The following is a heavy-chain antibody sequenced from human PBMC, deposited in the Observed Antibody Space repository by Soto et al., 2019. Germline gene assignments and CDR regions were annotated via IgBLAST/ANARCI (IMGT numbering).Heavy chain of an antibody. Sequence: PGGSLRLSCAASGFTVSSNYMSWVRQAPGKGLEWVSVIYSGGSTYYADSVKGRFTISRDNSKNTLYLQMNSLRAEDTAVYYCARERPYDSSGAYGMDVWGQGTTVTVSS. CDR3: ARERPYDSSGAYGMDV. J-gene: IGHJ6*02. V-gene: IGHV3-53*01. CDR1: GFTVSSNY. D-gene: IGHD3-22*01. CDR2: IYSGGST.